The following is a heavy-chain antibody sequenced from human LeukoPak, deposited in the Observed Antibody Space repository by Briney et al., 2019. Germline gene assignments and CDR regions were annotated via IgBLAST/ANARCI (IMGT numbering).Heavy chain of an antibody. CDR3: VRLPTGSGREAFDI. Sequence: PGGSLRLSCAASGFTFSTYWMTWVRQAPGKGLEWVANIKQDGSEKYYVDFVKGRFTISRDNAKNSLYLQMNSLRAEDTAVYYCVRLPTGSGREAFDIWGQGTMVTVSS. CDR1: GFTFSTYW. D-gene: IGHD3-10*01. J-gene: IGHJ3*02. CDR2: IKQDGSEK. V-gene: IGHV3-7*03.